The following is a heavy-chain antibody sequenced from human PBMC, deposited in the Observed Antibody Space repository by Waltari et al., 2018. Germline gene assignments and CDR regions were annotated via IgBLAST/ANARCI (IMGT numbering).Heavy chain of an antibody. Sequence: QLQLQESGPGLVKPSETLSLTCTVSGGSISSSSYYWGWIRQPPGKGLEWIGSIYYSGSTDYNPSLKSRVTISVDTSKNQFSLKLSSVTAADTAVYYCARLYYDFWSGYYIDYWGQGTLVTVSS. D-gene: IGHD3-3*01. J-gene: IGHJ4*02. CDR2: IYYSGST. V-gene: IGHV4-39*07. CDR1: GGSISSSSYY. CDR3: ARLYYDFWSGYYIDY.